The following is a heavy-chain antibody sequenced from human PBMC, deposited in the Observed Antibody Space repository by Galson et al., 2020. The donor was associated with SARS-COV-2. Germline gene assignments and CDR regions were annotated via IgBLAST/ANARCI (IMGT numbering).Heavy chain of an antibody. V-gene: IGHV3-9*01. D-gene: IGHD2-21*01. J-gene: IGHJ6*03. CDR3: AKDRLGWDYYYMDV. CDR1: GFTFDDYA. Sequence: SLKISCAASGFTFDDYAMHWVRQAPGKGLEWVSGISWNSGSIGYADSVKGRFTISRDNAKNSLYLQMNSLRAEDTALYYCAKDRLGWDYYYMDVWGKGTTVTVSS. CDR2: ISWNSGSI.